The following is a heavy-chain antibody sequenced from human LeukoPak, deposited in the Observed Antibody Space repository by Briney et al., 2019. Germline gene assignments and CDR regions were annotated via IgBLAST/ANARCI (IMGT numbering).Heavy chain of an antibody. V-gene: IGHV3-21*01. D-gene: IGHD3-22*01. Sequence: GGSLRLSCAASGFTFSRYAMNWVRQPPGKGLEWVSSICRSSSYIFYADSVKRRFTISRDNAKNSLYLQMNSLRAEDTAVYYCARGSWSNSDGSGSVDYWGQGTLVTVSS. CDR3: ARGSWSNSDGSGSVDY. J-gene: IGHJ4*02. CDR1: GFTFSRYA. CDR2: ICRSSSYI.